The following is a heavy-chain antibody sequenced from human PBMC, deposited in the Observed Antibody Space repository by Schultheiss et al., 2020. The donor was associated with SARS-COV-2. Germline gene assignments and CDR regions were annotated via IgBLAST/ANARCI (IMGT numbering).Heavy chain of an antibody. D-gene: IGHD3-3*01. V-gene: IGHV3-48*04. CDR1: GFTFSSYS. J-gene: IGHJ4*02. CDR2: ISSSSSTI. CDR3: AKDVGDFDY. Sequence: GGSLRLSCAASGFTFSSYSMNWVRQAPGKGLEWVSYISSSSSTIYYADSVKGRFTISRDNAKNSLYLQMNSLRAEDTALYYCAKDVGDFDYWGQGTLVTVSS.